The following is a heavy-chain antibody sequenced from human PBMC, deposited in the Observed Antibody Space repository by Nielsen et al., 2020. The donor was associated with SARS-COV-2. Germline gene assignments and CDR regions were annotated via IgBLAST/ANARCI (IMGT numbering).Heavy chain of an antibody. D-gene: IGHD3-10*01. Sequence: GESLKISCKASGHSSTSFWFNWVRQMSGKGLEWMGRIDLADSETIYSPSFHGHVTFSVDRSTSSAYLQWSSLKASDTATYYCVSPGGSGNSYYGMDVWGQGTTVTVSS. CDR2: IDLADSET. J-gene: IGHJ6*02. CDR1: GHSSTSFW. V-gene: IGHV5-10-1*01. CDR3: VSPGGSGNSYYGMDV.